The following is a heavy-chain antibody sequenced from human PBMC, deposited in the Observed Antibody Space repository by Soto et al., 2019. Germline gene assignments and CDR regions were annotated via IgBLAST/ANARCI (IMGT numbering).Heavy chain of an antibody. CDR2: ICYTGSP. CDR1: GGSSSSRTYY. V-gene: IGHV4-39*01. Sequence: SETISLTRTVSGGSSSSRTYYRGWIGQPPGKGPEWIGSICYTGSPYYNPSLKSRVTISVXTPKNQFSLKLRSVTAAETAVYYCARHFFGLCSTRCYGCTMDVWGQGTTVTVSS. J-gene: IGHJ6*02. CDR3: ARHFFGLCSTRCYGCTMDV. D-gene: IGHD2-2*01.